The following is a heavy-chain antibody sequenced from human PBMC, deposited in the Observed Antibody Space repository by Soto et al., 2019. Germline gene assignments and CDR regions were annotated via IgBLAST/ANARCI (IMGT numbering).Heavy chain of an antibody. J-gene: IGHJ4*02. Sequence: GGSLRLSCAASGFTFSSFAMHWVRQAPGKGLEWVAVISYDGSNKYYADSVKGRFTISRDNSKNTLYLQMNSLRAEDTAVYYCARENMITFGGVIAPRRPLDLYYFDYWGQGTLVTVSS. CDR2: ISYDGSNK. CDR1: GFTFSSFA. V-gene: IGHV3-30-3*01. CDR3: ARENMITFGGVIAPRRPLDLYYFDY. D-gene: IGHD3-16*02.